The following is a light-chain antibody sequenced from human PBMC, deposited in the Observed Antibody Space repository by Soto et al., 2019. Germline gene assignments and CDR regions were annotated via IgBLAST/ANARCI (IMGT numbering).Light chain of an antibody. V-gene: IGKV3-15*01. CDR2: GAS. J-gene: IGKJ1*01. CDR1: QSVSSN. CDR3: QQYNNWPPGRT. Sequence: EIVMTQSPATLSVSPGERATLSCRASQSVSSNLAWYQQKPDQAPRLLIYGASTRATGIPARFSGSGSGTEFTLTISSLQSEDFAVYYCQQYNNWPPGRTFGQGTKVEIK.